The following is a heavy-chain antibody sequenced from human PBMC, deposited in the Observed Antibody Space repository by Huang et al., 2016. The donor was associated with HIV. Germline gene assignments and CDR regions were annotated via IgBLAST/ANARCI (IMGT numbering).Heavy chain of an antibody. D-gene: IGHD2-15*01. Sequence: EVQLVQSGAEVKRPGESLKISCKGSRYNFAGYWIGWVRQMPGKGREWMVSIYFGESDASYSPSLQGQVTISADTSLYSSYLQWTSLRASDTAIFYCARRRRGGFDIWGQGTLVTVSS. V-gene: IGHV5-51*03. CDR3: ARRRRGGFDI. CDR1: RYNFAGYW. J-gene: IGHJ3*02. CDR2: IYFGESDA.